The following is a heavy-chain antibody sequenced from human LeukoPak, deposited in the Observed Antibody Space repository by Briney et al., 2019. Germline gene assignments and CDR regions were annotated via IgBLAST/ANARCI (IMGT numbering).Heavy chain of an antibody. CDR2: IWYDGSNK. D-gene: IGHD1-14*01. Sequence: GRSLRLSCAASGFPFSSYGMHWVRQAPGKGREWVAVIWYDGSNKYYADSVKGRFTISRDNSKNTLYLQMNSLRAEDTAVYYCARTSWTGSYYFDYWGQGTLVTVSS. CDR1: GFPFSSYG. V-gene: IGHV3-33*01. CDR3: ARTSWTGSYYFDY. J-gene: IGHJ4*02.